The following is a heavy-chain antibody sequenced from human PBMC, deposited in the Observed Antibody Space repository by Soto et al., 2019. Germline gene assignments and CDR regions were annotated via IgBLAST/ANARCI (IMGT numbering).Heavy chain of an antibody. Sequence: QVRLVQSGTEVKKPGASVKVSCKASGYTFTNYDVTWVRQAPGQGLEWMGWISTSTGNTNYAQKLQGRGTMTTETSASTVYMELRSLRSDDTAVYYCARGEGMAARHDGYDIWGQGTMVTVSS. V-gene: IGHV1-18*04. CDR3: ARGEGMAARHDGYDI. CDR2: ISTSTGNT. J-gene: IGHJ3*02. D-gene: IGHD6-6*01. CDR1: GYTFTNYD.